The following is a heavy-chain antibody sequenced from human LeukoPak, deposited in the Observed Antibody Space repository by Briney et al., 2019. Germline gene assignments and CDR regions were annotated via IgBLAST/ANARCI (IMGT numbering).Heavy chain of an antibody. CDR2: IIPILGTA. CDR1: GGTFSSYA. J-gene: IGHJ3*02. D-gene: IGHD3-16*01. Sequence: GASVKVSCKASGGTFSSYAISWVRQAPGQGLEWMGRIIPILGTANYAQKFQGRVTITADESTSTAYMELSSLRSEDTAVYYCARGGEVPGMAFDIWGQGTMVTVSS. V-gene: IGHV1-69*11. CDR3: ARGGEVPGMAFDI.